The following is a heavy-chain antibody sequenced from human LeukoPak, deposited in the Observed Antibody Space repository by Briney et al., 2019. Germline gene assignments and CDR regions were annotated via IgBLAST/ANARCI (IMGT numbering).Heavy chain of an antibody. CDR1: GFTFSSYG. J-gene: IGHJ4*02. CDR3: ARGRDLRY. V-gene: IGHV3-7*01. Sequence: GGSLRLSCAASGFTFSSYGMHWVRQAPGKGLEWVANIKQDGSEKYYVDSVKGRFTISRDNAKNSLYLQMNSLRAEDTAVYYCARGRDLRYWSQGTLVTVSS. CDR2: IKQDGSEK.